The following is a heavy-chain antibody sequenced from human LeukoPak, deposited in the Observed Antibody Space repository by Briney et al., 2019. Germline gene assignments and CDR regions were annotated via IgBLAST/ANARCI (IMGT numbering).Heavy chain of an antibody. D-gene: IGHD3-16*02. CDR1: GGSISSYY. CDR3: ARVTLSDLYYYYYMDV. CDR2: VYYSGST. Sequence: SETLSLTCTVSGGSISSYYWSWIRQPPGKGLEWIGYVYYSGSTNYNPSLKSRVTISLDTSKNQFSLKLSSVTAADTAMYYCARVTLSDLYYYYYMDVWGKGTTVTLS. J-gene: IGHJ6*03. V-gene: IGHV4-59*01.